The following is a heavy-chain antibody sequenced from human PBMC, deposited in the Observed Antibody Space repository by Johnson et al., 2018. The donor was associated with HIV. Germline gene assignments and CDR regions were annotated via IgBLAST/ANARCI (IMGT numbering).Heavy chain of an antibody. CDR1: GFTFSDYY. CDR3: AREQATLWFRASGAAFNI. J-gene: IGHJ3*02. V-gene: IGHV3-11*04. D-gene: IGHD3-10*01. Sequence: QVQLVESGGGLVKPGGSLRLSCAASGFTFSDYYMSWIRQAPGKGLEWVSYISSSRSNIYYADSVKGRFTISRDNDKNSVYLQMNSLRAEDTAMYYCAREQATLWFRASGAAFNIWGQGTMVTVSS. CDR2: ISSSRSNI.